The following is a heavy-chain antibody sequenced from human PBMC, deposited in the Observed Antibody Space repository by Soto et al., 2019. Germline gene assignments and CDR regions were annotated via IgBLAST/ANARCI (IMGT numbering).Heavy chain of an antibody. CDR2: IIPIFGTA. Sequence: SVKVSCKASGGTFSSYAISWVRQAPGQGLEWMGGIIPIFGTANYAQKFQGRVTITADESTSTAYMELSSLRSEDTAVYYCARAKIAARLLMDYYYGMDVWGQGTTVTVSS. CDR3: ARAKIAARLLMDYYYGMDV. V-gene: IGHV1-69*13. D-gene: IGHD6-6*01. J-gene: IGHJ6*02. CDR1: GGTFSSYA.